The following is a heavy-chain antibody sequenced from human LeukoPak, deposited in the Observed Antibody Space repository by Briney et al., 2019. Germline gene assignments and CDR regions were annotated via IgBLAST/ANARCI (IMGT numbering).Heavy chain of an antibody. J-gene: IGHJ4*02. CDR1: GFTFSSYW. CDR2: IKTDGSNT. Sequence: GGSLRLSCAASGFTFSSYWMHWVRQAPGKGLVWVSRIKTDGSNTNYADSVKGRFTTSRDNAKNSLYLQMNSLRAEDTAVYYCASRRTAYCGGDCPEGYWGQGTLVTVSS. D-gene: IGHD2-21*02. CDR3: ASRRTAYCGGDCPEGY. V-gene: IGHV3-74*01.